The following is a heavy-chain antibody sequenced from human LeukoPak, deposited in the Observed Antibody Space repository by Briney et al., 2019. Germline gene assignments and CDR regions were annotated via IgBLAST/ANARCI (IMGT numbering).Heavy chain of an antibody. J-gene: IGHJ3*02. D-gene: IGHD6-19*01. V-gene: IGHV4-59*08. CDR1: GGSISSYY. Sequence: PSETLSLTCTVSGGSISSYYWSWIRQPPGKGLEWIGYIYYNGSTNYNPSLKSRVTISVDTSKNQFSLKLSSVTAADTAVYYCARHWYSSGWYDSAFDIWGQGTMVTVSS. CDR3: ARHWYSSGWYDSAFDI. CDR2: IYYNGST.